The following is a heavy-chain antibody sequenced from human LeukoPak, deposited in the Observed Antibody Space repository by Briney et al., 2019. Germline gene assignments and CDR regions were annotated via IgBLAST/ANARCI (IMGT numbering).Heavy chain of an antibody. J-gene: IGHJ3*02. D-gene: IGHD2-21*02. Sequence: GSLRLSCAASGFTFSSYSMNWVRQAPGKGLEWVPYISSGSSTIYYADSVKGRFTISRDNAKNSLCLQMNSLRDEDTAVYYCARENIVVVTAIRDAFDIWGQGTMVTVSS. V-gene: IGHV3-48*02. CDR3: ARENIVVVTAIRDAFDI. CDR1: GFTFSSYS. CDR2: ISSGSSTI.